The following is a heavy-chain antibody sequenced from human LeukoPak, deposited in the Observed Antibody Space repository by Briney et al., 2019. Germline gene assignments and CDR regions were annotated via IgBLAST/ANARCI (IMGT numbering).Heavy chain of an antibody. V-gene: IGHV3-30*18. CDR2: ISYDGSNK. J-gene: IGHJ6*03. CDR1: GFTFSSYG. CDR3: AKDGKDNWNYGFWPNYYYYYMDV. Sequence: PGRSLRLSCAASGFTFSSYGMHWVRQAPGKGLEWVAVISYDGSNKYYADSVKGRFTISRDNSKNTLYLQMNSLRAEDTAVYYCAKDGKDNWNYGFWPNYYYYYMDVWGKGTTVTVSS. D-gene: IGHD1-7*01.